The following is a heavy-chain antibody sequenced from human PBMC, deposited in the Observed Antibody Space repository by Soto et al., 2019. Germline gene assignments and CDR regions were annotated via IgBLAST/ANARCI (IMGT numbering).Heavy chain of an antibody. D-gene: IGHD3-10*01. V-gene: IGHV4-59*08. J-gene: IGHJ4*02. CDR2: IYYSGST. CDR3: ARLLRGAYYFDY. CDR1: GGSISSYY. Sequence: SETLSLTCTVSGGSISSYYWSWIRQPPGKGLEWIGYIYYSGSTNYNPSLKSRVTISVDTSKNQFSLELSSVTAADTAVYYCARLLRGAYYFDYWGQGTLVSAPQ.